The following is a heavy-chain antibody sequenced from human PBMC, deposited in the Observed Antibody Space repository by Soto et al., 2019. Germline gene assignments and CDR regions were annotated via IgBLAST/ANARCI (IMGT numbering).Heavy chain of an antibody. CDR2: ISGSSDTI. CDR1: GFTLSSYN. D-gene: IGHD3-10*01. Sequence: EVQLVESGGGLVQPGGSLRLSCAASGFTLSSYNMNWVRQAPGKGLEWVSYISGSSDTIYYADSVKGRFTISRDNAKNSRFLQMESRGAEDTAVNYVPRDHGGTTCFGGINSTLGWEVWGKGTTV. V-gene: IGHV3-48*01. CDR3: PRDHGGTTCFGGINSTLGWEV. J-gene: IGHJ6*03.